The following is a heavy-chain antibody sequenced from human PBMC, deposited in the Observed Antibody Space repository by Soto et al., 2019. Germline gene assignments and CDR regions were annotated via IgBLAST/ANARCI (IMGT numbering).Heavy chain of an antibody. D-gene: IGHD3-10*01. CDR3: AREAEAVRGVIVPDYYYGMDV. V-gene: IGHV1-69*13. CDR2: IIPIFGTA. CDR1: GGTFRSYA. J-gene: IGHJ6*02. Sequence: SGKVSCKASGGTFRSYAISWVRQAPGQGLEWMGGIIPIFGTANYAQKFQGRVTITADESTSTAYMELSSLRSEDTAVYYCAREAEAVRGVIVPDYYYGMDVWGQGTTVTVSS.